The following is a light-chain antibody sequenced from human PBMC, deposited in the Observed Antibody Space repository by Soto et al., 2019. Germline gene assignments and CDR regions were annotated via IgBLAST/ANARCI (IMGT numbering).Light chain of an antibody. J-gene: IGKJ2*01. CDR2: DAS. V-gene: IGKV3-20*01. CDR1: QRISSTY. Sequence: EIVLTQSPGPLSLSPGESATLSYRASQRISSTYLAWYHQKRGQAPRLLIYDASTRATGISDRFSGSGSGTDFTLTISRLEPEDFGVYYCQQYAKSPLYTFGQGTKLEIK. CDR3: QQYAKSPLYT.